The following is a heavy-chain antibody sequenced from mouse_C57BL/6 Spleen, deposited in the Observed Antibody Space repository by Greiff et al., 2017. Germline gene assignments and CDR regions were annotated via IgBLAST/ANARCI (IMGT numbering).Heavy chain of an antibody. Sequence: QVHVKQSGPGLVAPSQSLSITCTVSGFSLTSYGVDWVRQSPGKGLEWLGVIWGVGSTNYNSALKSRLSISKDNSKSQVFLKMNSLQTDDTAMYYCASRYYGSSGFAYWGQGTLVTVSA. CDR2: IWGVGST. CDR3: ASRYYGSSGFAY. CDR1: GFSLTSYG. V-gene: IGHV2-6*01. J-gene: IGHJ3*01. D-gene: IGHD1-1*01.